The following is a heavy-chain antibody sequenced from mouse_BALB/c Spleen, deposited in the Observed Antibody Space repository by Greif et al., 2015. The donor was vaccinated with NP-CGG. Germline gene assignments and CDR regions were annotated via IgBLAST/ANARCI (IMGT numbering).Heavy chain of an antibody. CDR2: ISNGGGST. D-gene: IGHD1-2*01. V-gene: IGHV5-12-2*01. J-gene: IGHJ2*01. CDR3: ARLYTTAPSFDY. CDR1: GFTFSSYT. Sequence: EVQRVESGGGLVQPGGSLKLSCAASGFTFSSYTMSWVRQTPEKRLEWVAYISNGGGSTYYPDTVKGRFTISRDNAKNTLYLQMSSLKSEDTAMYYCARLYTTAPSFDYWGQGTTLTVSS.